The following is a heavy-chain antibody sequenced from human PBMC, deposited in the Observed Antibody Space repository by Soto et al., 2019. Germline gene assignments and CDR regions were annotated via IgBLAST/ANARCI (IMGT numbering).Heavy chain of an antibody. D-gene: IGHD3-16*01. J-gene: IGHJ4*02. V-gene: IGHV1-24*01. CDR1: GYTLTELS. Sequence: ASVKVSCKVSGYTLTELSMHWVRQAPGKGLEWMGGFDPEDGETIYAQKFQGRVTMTEDTFTGTAYMELSSLRSEDTAVYYCATMPYDYIWGSYWGQGTLVTVSS. CDR3: ATMPYDYIWGSY. CDR2: FDPEDGET.